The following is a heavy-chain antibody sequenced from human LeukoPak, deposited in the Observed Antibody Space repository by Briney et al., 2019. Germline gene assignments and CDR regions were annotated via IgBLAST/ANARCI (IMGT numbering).Heavy chain of an antibody. D-gene: IGHD4-23*01. J-gene: IGHJ4*02. CDR2: ISGSGGST. Sequence: GGSLRLSCAASGFTFSSYAMSWVGQAPGKGLEWVSAISGSGGSTYYADSVKGRFTISRDNSKNTLYLKMNSLRDEDTAVYYCAKDLIRTVVTPFYVDYWGQGTLVTVSS. V-gene: IGHV3-23*01. CDR1: GFTFSSYA. CDR3: AKDLIRTVVTPFYVDY.